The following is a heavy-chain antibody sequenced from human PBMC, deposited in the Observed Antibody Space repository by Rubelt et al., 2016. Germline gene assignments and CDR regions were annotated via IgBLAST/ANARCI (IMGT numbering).Heavy chain of an antibody. Sequence: QVQLQESGPGLVKPSGTLSLTCAVSGGSISSHNWWSWVRQPPGKGLEWIGEIYHSGSTNYIPSLKSRVTLSVDKSKNQFSLRLSSGTAADTAVYYCASKLYDYPYYFDCWGQGTLVTVSS. V-gene: IGHV4-4*02. CDR2: IYHSGST. D-gene: IGHD5-12*01. CDR1: GGSISSHNW. J-gene: IGHJ4*02. CDR3: ASKLYDYPYYFDC.